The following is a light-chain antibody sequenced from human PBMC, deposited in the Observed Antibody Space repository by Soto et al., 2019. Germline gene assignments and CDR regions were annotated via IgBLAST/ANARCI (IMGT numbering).Light chain of an antibody. Sequence: QSVLTQPPSVSGAPGQRVTISCTGSSSNIGAGLHVHWYQQPPGTAPKLLISGNNNRPSGVPDRFSGSKSGTSASLAITGLQVEDEADYYCQSFDSSLSALVFGTGTKVTVL. J-gene: IGLJ1*01. CDR3: QSFDSSLSALV. V-gene: IGLV1-40*01. CDR1: SSNIGAGLH. CDR2: GNN.